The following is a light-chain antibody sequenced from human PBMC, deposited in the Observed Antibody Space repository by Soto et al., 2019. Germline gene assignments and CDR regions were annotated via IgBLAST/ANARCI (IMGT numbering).Light chain of an antibody. CDR2: GAS. Sequence: DIQMTQSPSSLSASVGDRVTITCRASQSISIYLNWYQQKPGKAPKLLIYGASSLQSGVPSRFSGSGSGTHFTLIISSLQPEDSATYHCQQSYSTLYTFGQGTNVEIK. J-gene: IGKJ2*01. CDR3: QQSYSTLYT. CDR1: QSISIY. V-gene: IGKV1-39*01.